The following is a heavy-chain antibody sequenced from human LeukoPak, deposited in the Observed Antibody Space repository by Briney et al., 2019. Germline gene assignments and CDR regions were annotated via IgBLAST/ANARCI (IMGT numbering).Heavy chain of an antibody. Sequence: GGSLRLSCAASRFTFSSYGMHWVRQTPGTGLEWVGLIKSKTDGGIIDYAAPVKGRFTISRDDSKNTLYLQMNSLKTEDTAVYYCTTERSGSFPYWGQGALVTVSS. CDR2: IKSKTDGGII. CDR3: TTERSGSFPY. J-gene: IGHJ4*02. V-gene: IGHV3-15*01. CDR1: RFTFSSYG. D-gene: IGHD1-26*01.